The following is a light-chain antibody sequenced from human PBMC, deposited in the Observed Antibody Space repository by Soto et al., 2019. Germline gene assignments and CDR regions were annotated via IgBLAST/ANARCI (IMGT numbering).Light chain of an antibody. CDR1: SSDVGGYNY. Sequence: QSVLTQPASVPGSPGQSITISCTGTSSDVGGYNYVSWYQQHPGKAPKLMIYDVSNRPSGVSNRFSGSKSGNTASLTISGLQAEDEADYYCSSYTSSSTDAFGTGTKVTV. CDR2: DVS. J-gene: IGLJ1*01. V-gene: IGLV2-14*01. CDR3: SSYTSSSTDA.